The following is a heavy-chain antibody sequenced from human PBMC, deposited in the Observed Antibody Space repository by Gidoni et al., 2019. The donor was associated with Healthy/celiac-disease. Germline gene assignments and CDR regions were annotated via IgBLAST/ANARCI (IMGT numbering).Heavy chain of an antibody. V-gene: IGHV3-21*01. Sequence: VQLVESGGGLVKPGGSLSISCAASAFTFRSYSMNWSPQAPGKGLEWLSSISSSSSYIYYADSVKGRFTISRDNAKNSLYLQMNSLRAEDTAVYYCARAQYYDFWSGYSPYYYYGMDVWGQGTTVTVSS. D-gene: IGHD3-3*01. CDR1: AFTFRSYS. CDR3: ARAQYYDFWSGYSPYYYYGMDV. J-gene: IGHJ6*02. CDR2: ISSSSSYI.